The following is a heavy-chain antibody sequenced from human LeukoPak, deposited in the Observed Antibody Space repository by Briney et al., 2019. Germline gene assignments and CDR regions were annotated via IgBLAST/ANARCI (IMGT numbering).Heavy chain of an antibody. Sequence: SSETLSLTCTVSGGSISSYYWSWIRQPPGKGLEWIGYIYYSGSTNYNPSLKSRVTISVDTSKNQFSLKLSSVTAADTAVYYCAGSSYDTLGWFDPWGQGTLVTVSS. D-gene: IGHD3-22*01. V-gene: IGHV4-59*01. CDR3: AGSSYDTLGWFDP. CDR1: GGSISSYY. J-gene: IGHJ5*02. CDR2: IYYSGST.